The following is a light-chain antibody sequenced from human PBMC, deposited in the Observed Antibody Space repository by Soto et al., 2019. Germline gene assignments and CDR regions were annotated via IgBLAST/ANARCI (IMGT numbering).Light chain of an antibody. CDR2: DAS. J-gene: IGKJ1*01. CDR1: QSVSDTH. CDR3: HQYGTSPQT. Sequence: EIVMTQSPATLSVSPGERATLSCRASQSVSDTHVAWYQQRPGQAPRLLIYDASRRDIGVPDRFIGSGSATDFTLTISGLEPEDFAVYFCHQYGTSPQTFGQGTKVDIK. V-gene: IGKV3-20*01.